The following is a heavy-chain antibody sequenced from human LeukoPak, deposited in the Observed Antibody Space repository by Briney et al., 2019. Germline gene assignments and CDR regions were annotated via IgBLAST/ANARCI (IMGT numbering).Heavy chain of an antibody. J-gene: IGHJ4*02. CDR3: AKPRFLEWLLSYYFDY. CDR2: IRYDGSNI. D-gene: IGHD3-3*01. Sequence: GGSLRLSCAASGFTFSSYGMHWVRQAPGKGLEWVAFIRYDGSNIYYADSVEGRFTISRDNSKNTLYLQMNSLRAEDTAVYYCAKPRFLEWLLSYYFDYWGQGTLVTVSS. V-gene: IGHV3-30*02. CDR1: GFTFSSYG.